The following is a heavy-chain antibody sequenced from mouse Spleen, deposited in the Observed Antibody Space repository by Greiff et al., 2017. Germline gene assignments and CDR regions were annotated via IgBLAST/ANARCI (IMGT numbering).Heavy chain of an antibody. CDR2: ISSGSSTI. CDR3: AITGTKDYFDY. Sequence: DVMLVESGGGLVKPGGSLKLSCAASGFTFSDYGMHWVRQAPEKGLEWVAYISSGSSTIYYADTVKGRFTISRDNAKNTLFLQMTSLRSEDTAMYYCAITGTKDYFDYWGQGTTLTVSS. V-gene: IGHV5-17*01. D-gene: IGHD4-1*01. J-gene: IGHJ2*01. CDR1: GFTFSDYG.